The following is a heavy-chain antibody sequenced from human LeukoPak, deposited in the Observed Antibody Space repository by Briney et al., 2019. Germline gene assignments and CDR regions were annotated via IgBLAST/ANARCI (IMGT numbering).Heavy chain of an antibody. J-gene: IGHJ4*02. Sequence: KTGGSLRLSCAASGFTFSNAWMSWVRQAPGKGLEWVGRIKSKSDGGTTDYAAPVKGRFTISREDSKNTVYLQINGLRIEDTAVYYCTTEELGWWELTHWGQGTLVTVSS. V-gene: IGHV3-15*01. CDR2: IKSKSDGGTT. D-gene: IGHD2-15*01. CDR1: GFTFSNAW. CDR3: TTEELGWWELTH.